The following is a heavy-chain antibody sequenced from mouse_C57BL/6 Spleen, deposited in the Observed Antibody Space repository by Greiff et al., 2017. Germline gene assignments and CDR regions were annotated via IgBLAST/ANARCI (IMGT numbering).Heavy chain of an antibody. CDR3: ARTGSTDY. CDR1: GYTFTSYW. Sequence: QVQLKQPGAELVRPGTSVKLSCKASGYTFTSYWMHWVKQRPGQGLEWIGVIDPSDSYTNYNQKFKGKATLTVDTSSSTAYMQLSSLTSEDSAVYYCARTGSTDYWGQGTTLTVSS. CDR2: IDPSDSYT. J-gene: IGHJ2*01. V-gene: IGHV1-59*01. D-gene: IGHD1-1*01.